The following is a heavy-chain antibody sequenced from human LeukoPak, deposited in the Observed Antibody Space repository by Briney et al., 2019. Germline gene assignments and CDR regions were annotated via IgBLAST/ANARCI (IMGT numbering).Heavy chain of an antibody. CDR3: ARDEIGIAAAGLDY. Sequence: ASVKVSCKASGYTFTSYGISWVRQAPGQGLEWMGWISAYNGNTNYAQKLQGRVTMTTDTSTSTAYMELRSLRSDDTAAYYCARDEIGIAAAGLDYWGQGTLVTVSS. D-gene: IGHD6-13*01. CDR1: GYTFTSYG. CDR2: ISAYNGNT. V-gene: IGHV1-18*01. J-gene: IGHJ4*02.